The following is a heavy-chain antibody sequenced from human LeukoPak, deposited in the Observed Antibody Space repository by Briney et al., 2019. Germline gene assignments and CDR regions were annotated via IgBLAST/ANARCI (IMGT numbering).Heavy chain of an antibody. CDR1: GFTFSSYA. CDR3: AKAADIVVVPAASFDY. J-gene: IGHJ4*02. Sequence: GGSLRLSCAASGFTFSSYAMSWVRQAPGKGLEWVGRIKSNTNGGTTDYVAPVKGRFTISRDDSKNTLYLQMSSLKAEDTAVYYCAKAADIVVVPAASFDYWGQGTLVTVSS. CDR2: IKSNTNGGTT. D-gene: IGHD2-2*01. V-gene: IGHV3-15*01.